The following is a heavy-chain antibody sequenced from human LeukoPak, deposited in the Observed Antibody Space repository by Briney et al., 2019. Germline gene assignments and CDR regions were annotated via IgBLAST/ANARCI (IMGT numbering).Heavy chain of an antibody. D-gene: IGHD1-1*01. CDR1: GYTFYGYY. CDR3: ARDPKINDARLDV. Sequence: ASVTVSCKASGYTFYGYYIQWLRQAPGQGLEWMGWINCYSGGTEYAQKFQGRVTMTRDTSLRTVYLEVSGLQSDDTAVYYCARDPKINDARLDVWCRGTLVTVSS. J-gene: IGHJ2*01. CDR2: INCYSGGT. V-gene: IGHV1-2*02.